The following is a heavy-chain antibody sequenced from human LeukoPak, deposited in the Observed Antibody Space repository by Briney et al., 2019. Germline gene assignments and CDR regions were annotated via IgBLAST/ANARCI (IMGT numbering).Heavy chain of an antibody. V-gene: IGHV1-3*01. D-gene: IGHD2-15*01. CDR2: INAGNGNT. Sequence: ASVKVSCEASGYTFTSYAMHWVRQAPGQRLEWMGWINAGNGNTKYSQKFQGRVTITRDTSASTAYMELSSLRSEDTAVYYCAGVVAAIEGWFDPWGQGTLVTVSS. CDR1: GYTFTSYA. CDR3: AGVVAAIEGWFDP. J-gene: IGHJ5*02.